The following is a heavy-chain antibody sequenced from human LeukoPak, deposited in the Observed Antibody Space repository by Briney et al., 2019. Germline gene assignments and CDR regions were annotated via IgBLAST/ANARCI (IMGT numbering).Heavy chain of an antibody. D-gene: IGHD2-8*01. CDR3: ARDVGEYNGVCYTCAFDI. CDR1: GGSISSSSYY. Sequence: SETLSLTCTVSGGSISSSSYYWGWIRQPPGKGLEWIGRIYTSGSTNYNPSLKSRVTMSVDTSKNQFSLKLSSVTAADTAVYYCARDVGEYNGVCYTCAFDIWGQGTMVTVSS. V-gene: IGHV4-39*07. J-gene: IGHJ3*02. CDR2: IYTSGST.